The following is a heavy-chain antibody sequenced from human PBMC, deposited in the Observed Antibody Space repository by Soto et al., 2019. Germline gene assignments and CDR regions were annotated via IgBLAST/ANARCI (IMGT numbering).Heavy chain of an antibody. CDR1: GFTFSNYA. V-gene: IGHV3-23*01. CDR2: FTRSGST. CDR3: AREYAPGSTNYDY. Sequence: PGGSLRLSCAASGFTFSNYAMSWVRQAPGKGLEWVSTFTRSGSTLYAESVRGRFTISRDNSKNTLFLQMNNVRAEDTAIYYCAREYAPGSTNYDYWGLGTLVTV. D-gene: IGHD3-10*01. J-gene: IGHJ4*02.